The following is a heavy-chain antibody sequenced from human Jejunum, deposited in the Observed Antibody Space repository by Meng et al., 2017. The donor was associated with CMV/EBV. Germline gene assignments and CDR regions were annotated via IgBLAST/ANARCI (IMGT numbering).Heavy chain of an antibody. J-gene: IGHJ4*02. V-gene: IGHV3-21*06. D-gene: IGHD2-2*01. CDR1: TFMGYT. Sequence: TFMGYTMNWVRQAPGKGLEWVSSISSTRSSRDYADSVKGRFTISRDNAENSLDLQMNSLRAEDAAVYYCARGAVDCTSTSCFSGFFDLWGQGTLVTVSS. CDR3: ARGAVDCTSTSCFSGFFDL. CDR2: ISSTRSSR.